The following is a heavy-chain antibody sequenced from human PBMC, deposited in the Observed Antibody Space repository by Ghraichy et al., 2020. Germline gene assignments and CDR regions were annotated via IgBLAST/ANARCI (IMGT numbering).Heavy chain of an antibody. V-gene: IGHV3-7*01. Sequence: GDSLNISCSASGFAFSTYWMSWVRQASGKRPEWVANIKEDGGDKNYVDSVKGRFIISRDNTKNLLFLQMNSLRAEDTAVYYCARNHYYGVGVWGQGTMVSVSS. CDR3: ARNHYYGVGV. CDR2: IKEDGGDK. CDR1: GFAFSTYW. J-gene: IGHJ6*02.